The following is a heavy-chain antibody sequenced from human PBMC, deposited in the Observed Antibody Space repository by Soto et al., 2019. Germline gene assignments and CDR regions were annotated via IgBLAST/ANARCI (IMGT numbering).Heavy chain of an antibody. CDR2: INAGNGNT. V-gene: IGHV1-3*01. CDR1: GYTFTSYA. CDR3: ARVDCSGGSCYGYIDY. D-gene: IGHD2-15*01. Sequence: ASAKVSCKASGYTFTSYAMHWVRQAPGQRLEWMGWINAGNGNTKYSQKFQGRVTITRDTSASTAYMELSSLRSEDTAVYYCARVDCSGGSCYGYIDYWGQGTLVTVSS. J-gene: IGHJ4*02.